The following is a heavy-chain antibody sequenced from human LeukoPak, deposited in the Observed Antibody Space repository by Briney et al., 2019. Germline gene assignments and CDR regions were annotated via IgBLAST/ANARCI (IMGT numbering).Heavy chain of an antibody. CDR3: TVVFAGRPVDPIIHF. CDR1: GFTFTTAW. J-gene: IGHJ4*02. V-gene: IGHV3-15*01. CDR2: IKSIGSGATV. Sequence: GGSLRLSCAASGFTFTTAWTNWVRQAPGKGLEWVGRIKSIGSGATVDYSAPVKGRFTISRDDSKNMMYLQMSSLNTEDTAVYYCTVVFAGRPVDPIIHFWGQATLVTVSS. D-gene: IGHD2-15*01.